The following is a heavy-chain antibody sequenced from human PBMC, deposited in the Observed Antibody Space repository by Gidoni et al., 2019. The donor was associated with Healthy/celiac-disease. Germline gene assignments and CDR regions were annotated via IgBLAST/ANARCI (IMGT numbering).Heavy chain of an antibody. Sequence: EVQLVESGGGLVQPGGSLRLSCAASGFTFSSSWMSWVRQAPGKGLEWVANIKQDGSEKYYVDSVKGRFTISRDNAKNSLYLQMNSLRAEDTAVYYCAGDLDEQQLVRGWGQGTLVTVSS. D-gene: IGHD6-13*01. CDR3: AGDLDEQQLVRG. J-gene: IGHJ4*02. V-gene: IGHV3-7*01. CDR2: IKQDGSEK. CDR1: GFTFSSSW.